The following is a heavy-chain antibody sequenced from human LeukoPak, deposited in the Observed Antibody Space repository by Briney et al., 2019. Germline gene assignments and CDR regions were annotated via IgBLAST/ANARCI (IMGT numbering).Heavy chain of an antibody. J-gene: IGHJ5*02. CDR3: ARERLQSINWFDP. CDR1: GYTFTGYY. Sequence: ASVTVSCKASGYTFTGYYMHWVRQAPGQGLEWMGWINPNSGGTNYAQKFQGRVTMTRDTSISTAYMELSRLRSDDTAVYYCARERLQSINWFDPWGQGTLVTVSS. V-gene: IGHV1-2*02. D-gene: IGHD5-24*01. CDR2: INPNSGGT.